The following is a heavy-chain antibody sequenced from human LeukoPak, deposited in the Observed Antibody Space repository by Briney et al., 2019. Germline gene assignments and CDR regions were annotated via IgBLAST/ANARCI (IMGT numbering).Heavy chain of an antibody. V-gene: IGHV4-4*02. J-gene: IGHJ6*02. CDR2: IYCSGST. CDR1: GGSISSSNW. D-gene: IGHD1-7*01. Sequence: PSETLSLTCAVSGGSISSSNWWSWVRQSPGKGLEWIGYIYCSGSTNYNPSLKSRVTISVDTSKNQFSLKLSSVTAADTAVYYCARDNWNYGSSMDVWGQGTTVTVSS. CDR3: ARDNWNYGSSMDV.